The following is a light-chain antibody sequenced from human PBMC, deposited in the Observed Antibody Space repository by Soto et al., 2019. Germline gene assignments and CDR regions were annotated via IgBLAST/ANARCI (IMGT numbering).Light chain of an antibody. CDR1: QSLLHSNGYNY. V-gene: IGKV2-28*01. CDR3: MQARQTPIT. J-gene: IGKJ5*01. CDR2: LGS. Sequence: DIVMTQSPLSLPVTPGEPASISCRSSQSLLHSNGYNYLDWYLQKPGQSTQLLIYLGSNRASGVPDRFSGSGSGTDFTLKISRVEAEDVGVYYCMQARQTPITFVPGTRLEIK.